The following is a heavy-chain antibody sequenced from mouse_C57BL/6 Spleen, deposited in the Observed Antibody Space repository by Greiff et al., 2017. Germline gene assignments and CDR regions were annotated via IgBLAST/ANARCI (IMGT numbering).Heavy chain of an antibody. V-gene: IGHV1-80*01. J-gene: IGHJ2*01. CDR3: AREGLFITTVVANVDY. CDR2: IYPGDGDT. Sequence: QVQLKQSGAELVKPGASVKISCKASGYAFSSYWMNWVKQRPGKGLEWIGQIYPGDGDTNYNGKFKGKATLTADKSSSTAYMQLSSLTSEDSAVYFCAREGLFITTVVANVDYWGQGTTLTVSS. CDR1: GYAFSSYW. D-gene: IGHD1-1*01.